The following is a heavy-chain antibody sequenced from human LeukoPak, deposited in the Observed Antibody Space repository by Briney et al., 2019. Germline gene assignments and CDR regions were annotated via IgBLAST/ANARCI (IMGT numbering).Heavy chain of an antibody. V-gene: IGHV3-23*01. CDR1: GFTFSSQA. CDR3: AKGHPPDYDCWSGYPNPPGY. Sequence: QPGGSLRLSCASSGFTFSSQAMSWVRQAPGKGLEWVSAISGSGGSTYYADSVKGRFTISRDNSKNTLYLQMNSLRADDTAVYYCAKGHPPDYDCWSGYPNPPGYWDQGTLVTVPS. D-gene: IGHD3-3*01. J-gene: IGHJ4*02. CDR2: ISGSGGST.